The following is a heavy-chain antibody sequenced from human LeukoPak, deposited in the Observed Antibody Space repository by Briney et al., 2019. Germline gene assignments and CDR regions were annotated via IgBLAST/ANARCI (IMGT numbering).Heavy chain of an antibody. CDR1: GGSISSGGYS. Sequence: PSETLSLTCAVSGGSISSGGYSWSWIRQPPGKGLEWIGYIYHSGSTYYNPSLKSRVTISVDRSKNQFSLKLSSVTAADTAVYYCARSGLVAATRIDYWGQGTLVTVSS. D-gene: IGHD2-15*01. J-gene: IGHJ4*02. CDR3: ARSGLVAATRIDY. V-gene: IGHV4-30-2*01. CDR2: IYHSGST.